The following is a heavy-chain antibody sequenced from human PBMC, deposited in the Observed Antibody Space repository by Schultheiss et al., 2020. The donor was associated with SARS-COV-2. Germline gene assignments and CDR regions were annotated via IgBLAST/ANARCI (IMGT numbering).Heavy chain of an antibody. J-gene: IGHJ4*02. V-gene: IGHV4-4*02. Sequence: SETLSLTCAVSGGSISSTNWWSWVRQPPGKGLEWIGEIYYTGSTNYNPSLKSRVTISVDTSKNQFSLKMSSVTAADTAVYYCAGYDSSGSPPRWGQGTLVTVSS. D-gene: IGHD3-22*01. CDR1: GGSISSTNW. CDR2: IYYTGST. CDR3: AGYDSSGSPPR.